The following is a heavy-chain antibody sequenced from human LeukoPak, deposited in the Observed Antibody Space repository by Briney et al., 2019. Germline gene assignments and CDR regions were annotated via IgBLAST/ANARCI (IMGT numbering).Heavy chain of an antibody. CDR3: ARRSYYYDSSGLPRGAFDI. CDR2: INWNGGST. D-gene: IGHD3-22*01. V-gene: IGHV3-20*04. CDR1: GFTFDDCG. J-gene: IGHJ3*02. Sequence: GGSLRLSCAASGFTFDDCGMSWVRQAPGKGLEWVSGINWNGGSTGYADSVKGRFTISRDNAKNSLYLQMNSLRAEDTALYYCARRSYYYDSSGLPRGAFDIWGQGTMVTVSS.